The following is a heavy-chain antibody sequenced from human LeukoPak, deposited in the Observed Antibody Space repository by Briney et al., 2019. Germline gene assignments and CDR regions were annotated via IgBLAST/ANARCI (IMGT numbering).Heavy chain of an antibody. CDR2: ISCSGSTM. CDR1: GFTFSSYE. D-gene: IGHD6-13*01. CDR3: ASSSWYALDY. J-gene: IGHJ4*02. V-gene: IGHV3-48*03. Sequence: GGSLRLSCAASGFTFSSYEMNWVRQAPGKGLEWISYISCSGSTMYYADSVKGRFTISRDNAKNSLYLQMNSLRAEDTAIYYCASSSWYALDYWGQGTLVTVSS.